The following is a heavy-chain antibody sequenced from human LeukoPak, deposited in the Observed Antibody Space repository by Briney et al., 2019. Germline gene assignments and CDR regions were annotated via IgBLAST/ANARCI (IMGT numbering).Heavy chain of an antibody. V-gene: IGHV1-69*13. CDR2: IIPIFGTA. J-gene: IGHJ4*02. CDR3: ARDGAGGYGDYGFDY. Sequence: ASVKVSCKASGGTFSSYAISWVRQAPGQGLEWMGGIIPIFGTANYAQKFQGRVTITADESTSTAYMELSSLRSEDTAVYYCARDGAGGYGDYGFDYWGQGTLVTVSS. CDR1: GGTFSSYA. D-gene: IGHD4-17*01.